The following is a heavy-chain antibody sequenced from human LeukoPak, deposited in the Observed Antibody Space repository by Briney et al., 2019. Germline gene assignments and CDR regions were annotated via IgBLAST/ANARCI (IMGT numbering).Heavy chain of an antibody. Sequence: GGSLRLSCAASGFTLGDYGMSWVRQAPGKGLEWVSRINWNGGNTAYADSVKGRFTISRDTAKDSLYLQLNSLRAEDTALYYCARDRGWLQYIDYWGQGTLVPVSS. J-gene: IGHJ4*02. CDR3: ARDRGWLQYIDY. CDR1: GFTLGDYG. CDR2: INWNGGNT. V-gene: IGHV3-20*04. D-gene: IGHD5-24*01.